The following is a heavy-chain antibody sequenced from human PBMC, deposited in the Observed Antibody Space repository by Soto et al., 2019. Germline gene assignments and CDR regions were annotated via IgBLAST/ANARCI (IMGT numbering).Heavy chain of an antibody. CDR2: SWYDGNNN. J-gene: IGHJ6*02. D-gene: IGHD3-16*01. Sequence: QVQLVESGGGVVQPGRSLRLSCEASGFTFSAYGMHWVRQPPGKGLEWVAVSWYDGNNNQYVDSVEGRFTISRDNSKNTVYLEVNTLRAEDTAVYYCARDKKYSDGSGKVRYFYFGMDVWGQGTAVTVSS. CDR1: GFTFSAYG. CDR3: ARDKKYSDGSGKVRYFYFGMDV. V-gene: IGHV3-33*01.